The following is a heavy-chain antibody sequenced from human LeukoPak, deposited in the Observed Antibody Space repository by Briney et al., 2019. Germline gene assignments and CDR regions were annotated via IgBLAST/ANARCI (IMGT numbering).Heavy chain of an antibody. D-gene: IGHD3-22*01. V-gene: IGHV1-2*02. CDR3: ARGFDSWGYYSRHCDY. CDR2: INPNRGGT. Sequence: GASVNVSCKASVYTFTGYYMHWVRQAPGQGLEWMGWINPNRGGTNYAQKFQGRVSMTRDTSISTAYLALSRLRSDDTAGYYCARGFDSWGYYSRHCDYRGQGTLVTVSS. CDR1: VYTFTGYY. J-gene: IGHJ4*02.